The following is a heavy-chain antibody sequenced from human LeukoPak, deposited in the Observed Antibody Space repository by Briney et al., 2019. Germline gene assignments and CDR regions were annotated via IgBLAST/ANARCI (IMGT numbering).Heavy chain of an antibody. CDR3: ARATNVGYFYYYGMDV. Sequence: PSETLSLTCSVSGGSIRAYYWSWIRQPPGKGLEWIGYIYDSGITNYNPSLQGRVTMSVDTSKNQFSLKLTSVTAADTAMYYCARATNVGYFYYYGMDVWGQGTTVAVSS. CDR1: GGSIRAYY. J-gene: IGHJ6*02. D-gene: IGHD1-14*01. V-gene: IGHV4-59*01. CDR2: IYDSGIT.